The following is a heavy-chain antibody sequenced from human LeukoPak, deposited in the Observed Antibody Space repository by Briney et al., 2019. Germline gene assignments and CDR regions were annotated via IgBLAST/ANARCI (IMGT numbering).Heavy chain of an antibody. CDR2: IYTSGST. CDR3: ARSNCGTCVGHFDY. J-gene: IGHJ4*02. Sequence: SETLSLTCTVSGGSISSGSYYWSWIRQPAGKGLEWIGRIYTSGSTNYNPSLKSRVTISVDTSKNQFSLKLSSVTAADTAVYYCARSNCGTCVGHFDYWGQGTLVTVSS. D-gene: IGHD2-21*01. V-gene: IGHV4-61*02. CDR1: GGSISSGSYY.